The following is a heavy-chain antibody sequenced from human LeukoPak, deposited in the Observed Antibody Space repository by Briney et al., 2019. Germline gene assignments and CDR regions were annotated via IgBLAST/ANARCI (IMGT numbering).Heavy chain of an antibody. J-gene: IGHJ4*02. V-gene: IGHV1-2*02. CDR2: MNPKSGGT. CDR1: GHTFTGSY. D-gene: IGHD6-25*01. Sequence: GASVIVSCKDSGHTFTGSYIHWLRHAPGQGRERMGWMNPKSGGTTYSQRFQGRVTITRETAIRTACVEVRRVTYEDRDVYLCVSSSSAWYCDFWGQGTLVTVSS. CDR3: VSSSSAWYCDF.